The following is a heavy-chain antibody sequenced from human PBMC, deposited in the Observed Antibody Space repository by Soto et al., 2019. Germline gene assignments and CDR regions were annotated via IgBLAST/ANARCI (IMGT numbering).Heavy chain of an antibody. CDR1: GGTFSSYA. Sequence: QVQLVQSGAEVKKPGASVKVSCKASGGTFSSYAISWVRQAPGQGLEWMGGIIAIFGTANYAQKFQGRVTITADESTSTAYMEVSSLRSEDTAVYYCAMGEQELELPNYWGQGTLVTVSS. J-gene: IGHJ4*02. D-gene: IGHD1-7*01. V-gene: IGHV1-69*01. CDR2: IIAIFGTA. CDR3: AMGEQELELPNY.